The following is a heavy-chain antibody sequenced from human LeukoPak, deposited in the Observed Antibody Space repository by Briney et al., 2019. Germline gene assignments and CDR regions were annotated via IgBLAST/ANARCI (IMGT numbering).Heavy chain of an antibody. CDR3: ATDVLRGIAAAGTTFDY. Sequence: ASVKVSCKVSGYTLTELSMHWVRQAPGKGHEWIGDFDPEDGETIYAQKFQGRVTMTEDTSTDTAYMELSSLRSEDTAVYYCATDVLRGIAAAGTTFDYWGQGTLVTVSS. D-gene: IGHD6-13*01. V-gene: IGHV1-24*01. J-gene: IGHJ4*02. CDR2: FDPEDGET. CDR1: GYTLTELS.